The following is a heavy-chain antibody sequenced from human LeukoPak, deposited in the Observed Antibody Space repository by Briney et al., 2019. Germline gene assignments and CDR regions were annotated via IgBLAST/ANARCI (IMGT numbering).Heavy chain of an antibody. V-gene: IGHV3-74*01. D-gene: IGHD3-9*01. CDR3: AKATYYDILTGYKPDAFGI. CDR2: INSDGSST. J-gene: IGHJ3*02. CDR1: GFTFSSYW. Sequence: GGSLRLSCAASGFTFSSYWMHWVRQAPGKGLVWVSRINSDGSSTSYADSVKGRFTISRDNSKNTLYLQMNSLRAEDTAVYYCAKATYYDILTGYKPDAFGIWGQGTMVTVSS.